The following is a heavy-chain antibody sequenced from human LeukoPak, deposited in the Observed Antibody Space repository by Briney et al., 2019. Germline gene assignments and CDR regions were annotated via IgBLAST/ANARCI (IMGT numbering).Heavy chain of an antibody. CDR2: IWYDGSNK. V-gene: IGHV3-33*01. D-gene: IGHD6-19*01. CDR1: GFTFSNYG. CDR3: AREEVAALGYFDY. J-gene: IGHJ4*02. Sequence: PGRSLRLSCAASGFTFSNYGMYWVRQAPGRGLEWVAVIWYDGSNKYYADSVKGRFTISRDNSKNTLYLQMNSLRAEDTAVYYCAREEVAALGYFDYWGQGTLVTVSS.